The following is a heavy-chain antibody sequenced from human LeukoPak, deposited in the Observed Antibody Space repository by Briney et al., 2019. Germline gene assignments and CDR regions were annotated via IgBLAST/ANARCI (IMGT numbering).Heavy chain of an antibody. V-gene: IGHV1-18*01. Sequence: ASVKVSCKVSGYTFTSYAMNWVRQAPGQGLEWMGWISAYNGNTNYAQKLQGRVTMTTDTSTSTAYMELRSLRSDDTAVYYCARESYDSSGYLSFDYWGQGTLVTVSS. CDR1: GYTFTSYA. D-gene: IGHD3-22*01. CDR3: ARESYDSSGYLSFDY. J-gene: IGHJ4*02. CDR2: ISAYNGNT.